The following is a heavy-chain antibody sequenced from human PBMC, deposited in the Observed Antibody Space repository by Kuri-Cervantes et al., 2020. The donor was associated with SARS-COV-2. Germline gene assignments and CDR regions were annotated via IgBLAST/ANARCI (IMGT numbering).Heavy chain of an antibody. V-gene: IGHV1-18*01. Sequence: ASVKVSCKGSGYSFTSYGISWVRQAPGQGLEWMGWISAYNGNTNYAQKFQGRVTMTTDTSTSTAYMELRSLRSDDTAVYYCARTALEWLLYRYQAGYMDVWGKGTTVTVSS. J-gene: IGHJ6*03. CDR3: ARTALEWLLYRYQAGYMDV. CDR2: ISAYNGNT. D-gene: IGHD3-3*01. CDR1: GYSFTSYG.